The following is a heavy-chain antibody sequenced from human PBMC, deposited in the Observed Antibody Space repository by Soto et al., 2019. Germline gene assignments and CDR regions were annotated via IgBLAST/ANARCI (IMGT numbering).Heavy chain of an antibody. CDR3: VTQPPHAFDI. CDR2: ISYDGSNK. CDR1: GFTFSSYG. Sequence: QVQLVESGGGVVQPGRSLRLSCAASGFTFSSYGMHWVRQAPGKGLEWVAVISYDGSNKYYADSVKGRFTISRDNSKNTLYLQMNSLRAEDTAVYYCVTQPPHAFDIWGQGTMVTVSS. J-gene: IGHJ3*02. V-gene: IGHV3-30*03.